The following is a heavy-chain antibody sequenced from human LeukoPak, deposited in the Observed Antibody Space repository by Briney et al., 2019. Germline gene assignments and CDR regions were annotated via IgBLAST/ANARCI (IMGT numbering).Heavy chain of an antibody. J-gene: IGHJ4*02. CDR1: GGSISSGDYY. V-gene: IGHV4-30-4*01. D-gene: IGHD3-3*01. CDR2: IYYSGST. CDR3: ARRGVVPRAYYFDY. Sequence: KPSETLSLNCTVSGGSISSGDYYWSWIRQPPGKGLEWIGYIYYSGSTYYNPSLKSRVTISVDTSKNQFSLKLSSVTAADTAVYYCARRGVVPRAYYFDYWGQGTLVTVSS.